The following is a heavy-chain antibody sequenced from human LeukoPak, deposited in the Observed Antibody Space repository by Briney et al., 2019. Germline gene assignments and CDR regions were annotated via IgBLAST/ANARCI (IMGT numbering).Heavy chain of an antibody. D-gene: IGHD1-1*01. CDR2: INAGNGDT. J-gene: IGHJ4*02. V-gene: IGHV1-3*01. CDR3: ARDRGGTGDFDY. CDR1: GYTFTSYA. Sequence: ASVKVSCKASGYTFTSYAMHWVRQAPGQRLEWMGWINAGNGDTKYSQKFQGRVTIARDTSASTAYMELSSLRSEDTAVYYCARDRGGTGDFDYWGQGTLVTVSS.